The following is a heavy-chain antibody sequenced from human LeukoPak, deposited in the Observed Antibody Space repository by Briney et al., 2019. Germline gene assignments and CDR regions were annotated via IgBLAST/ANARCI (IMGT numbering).Heavy chain of an antibody. CDR3: ARYGEVVAATYYYYMDV. CDR1: GGTFSSYA. CDR2: IIPIFGTA. Sequence: VASVKVSCKASGGTFSSYAISWVRQAPGQGLEWMGRIIPIFGTANYAQKFQGRVTITTDESTSTAYMELSSLRSEDTAVYYCARYGEVVAATYYYYMDVWGKGTTVTVSS. D-gene: IGHD2-15*01. V-gene: IGHV1-69*05. J-gene: IGHJ6*03.